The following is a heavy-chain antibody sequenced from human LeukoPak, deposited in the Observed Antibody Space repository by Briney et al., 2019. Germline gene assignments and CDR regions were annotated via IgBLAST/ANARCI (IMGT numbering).Heavy chain of an antibody. J-gene: IGHJ4*02. CDR3: AKEKWLRFDS. Sequence: PGGSLRLSCATSGFTLSTYDINWVRQAPGKGLEWVSAISGSDATTYYADSVKGRFTISRDSSKNTVFLQMNNLRADDTAVYFCAKEKWLRFDSWGQGTLVTVSS. CDR1: GFTLSTYD. V-gene: IGHV3-23*01. CDR2: ISGSDATT. D-gene: IGHD5-12*01.